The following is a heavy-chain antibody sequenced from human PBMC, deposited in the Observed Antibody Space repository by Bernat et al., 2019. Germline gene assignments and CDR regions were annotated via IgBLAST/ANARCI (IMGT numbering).Heavy chain of an antibody. D-gene: IGHD3-22*01. CDR1: GFTFGDYA. CDR3: TRYPRYYYDSSGYSPPFDY. V-gene: IGHV3-49*05. CDR2: IRSTAYGGTT. J-gene: IGHJ4*02. Sequence: EVQLVESGGGLVKPVRSLRLSCTASGFTFGDYAMSWFRQAPGKGLEWVGFIRSTAYGGTTEYAAYVKGRFTISSDESRSIAYLQMNSLKTEDTAVYYCTRYPRYYYDSSGYSPPFDYGGQGTLVTVSA.